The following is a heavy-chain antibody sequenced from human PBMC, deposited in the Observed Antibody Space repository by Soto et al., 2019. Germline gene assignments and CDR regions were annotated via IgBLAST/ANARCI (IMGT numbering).Heavy chain of an antibody. D-gene: IGHD3-10*01. CDR1: GFSLSNANVG. J-gene: IGHJ4*02. CDR3: ARIYHPELGVYYFDC. CDR2: IFSDDEK. Sequence: QVTLKESGPVLVKPTETLTLTCTASGFSLSNANVGVTWIRQPPGKALEWLAHIFSDDEKSSNPSLKRKVTISKDTSERQVVLTMTNMDPVDTATYYCARIYHPELGVYYFDCWGQGALVTVSS. V-gene: IGHV2-26*01.